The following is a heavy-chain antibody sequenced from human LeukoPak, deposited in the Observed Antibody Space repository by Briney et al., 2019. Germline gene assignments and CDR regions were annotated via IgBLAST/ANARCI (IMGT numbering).Heavy chain of an antibody. CDR2: ISGSGGST. J-gene: IGHJ4*02. CDR1: GFTFSSYA. D-gene: IGHD1-26*01. V-gene: IGHV3-23*01. Sequence: GGSLRLSCGASGFTFSSYAMSWVRQAPGKGLEWVSAISGSGGSTYYADSVKGRFTISRDNSKNTLYLQMNSLRAEDTAVYYCARVRGSYYLDYWGQGTLVTVSS. CDR3: ARVRGSYYLDY.